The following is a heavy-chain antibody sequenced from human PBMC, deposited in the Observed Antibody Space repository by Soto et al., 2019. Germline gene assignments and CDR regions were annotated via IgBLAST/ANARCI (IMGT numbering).Heavy chain of an antibody. Sequence: QVQLVESGGGVVQPGRSLRLSCAASGFTFSNYGMHWVRQAPGKGLEWVTVIWYDGSNKYYTDSVKGRFTVSRDDCRTTLYLQINSLRPEDTDVYYCERDKGDTVAFHWGQGTLVTVSS. J-gene: IGHJ4*02. D-gene: IGHD4-17*01. CDR2: IWYDGSNK. CDR1: GFTFSNYG. CDR3: ERDKGDTVAFH. V-gene: IGHV3-33*01.